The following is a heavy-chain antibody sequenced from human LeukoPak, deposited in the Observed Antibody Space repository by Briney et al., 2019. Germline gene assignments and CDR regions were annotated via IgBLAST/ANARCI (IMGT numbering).Heavy chain of an antibody. CDR3: ASKEGTMVRGVFYYYMDV. Sequence: SETLSLTCTVSGGSISSSSYYWGWIRQPPGKGLEWIGSIYYSGSTYYNPSLKSRVTISVDTSKDQFSLKLSSVTAADTAVYYCASKEGTMVRGVFYYYMDVWGKGTTVTISS. CDR1: GGSISSSSYY. V-gene: IGHV4-39*01. J-gene: IGHJ6*03. D-gene: IGHD3-10*01. CDR2: IYYSGST.